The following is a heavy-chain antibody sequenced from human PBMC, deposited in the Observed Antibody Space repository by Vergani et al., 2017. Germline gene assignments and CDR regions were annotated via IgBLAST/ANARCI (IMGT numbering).Heavy chain of an antibody. CDR1: GGTFSSYA. Sequence: QVQLVQSGAEVKKPGSSVKVSCKASGGTFSSYAISWVRQAPGQGLEWMGGIIPIFGTANYAQKFQGRVTITADESTSTAYMELSSLRSEDTAVYYCAGARYCNSTSCKQSGEPDWYFDLWGRGTLVTVSS. V-gene: IGHV1-69*01. D-gene: IGHD2-2*01. CDR2: IIPIFGTA. CDR3: AGARYCNSTSCKQSGEPDWYFDL. J-gene: IGHJ2*01.